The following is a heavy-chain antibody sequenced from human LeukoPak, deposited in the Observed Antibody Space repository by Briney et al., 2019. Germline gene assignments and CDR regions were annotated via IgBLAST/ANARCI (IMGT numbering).Heavy chain of an antibody. CDR1: GFTFRSYG. D-gene: IGHD2-15*01. Sequence: GGSLRLSCAASGFTFRSYGMSWVRQAPGKGLEWVSTITSGENTYYADSVKGRFTISRDNSKNTLYLQMNSLRAEDTAIYYCAKNGDRGAYCSGGTCYPYYYYYMDVWGKGTTVTISS. V-gene: IGHV3-23*01. J-gene: IGHJ6*03. CDR2: ITSGENT. CDR3: AKNGDRGAYCSGGTCYPYYYYYMDV.